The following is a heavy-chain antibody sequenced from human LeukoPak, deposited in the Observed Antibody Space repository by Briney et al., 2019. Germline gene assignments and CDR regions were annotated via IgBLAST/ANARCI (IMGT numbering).Heavy chain of an antibody. CDR2: IKQDGREK. CDR3: AREHPYNYDYVWRSYRYYFDY. J-gene: IGHJ4*02. Sequence: GGSLRLSCAASGFTFSSYWMSWVRQAPGKGLEWVANIKQDGREKYYVDSVKGGFTISRDNAKNSLYLQMNSLRAEDTAVYYCAREHPYNYDYVWRSYRYYFDYWGQGTLVTVSS. CDR1: GFTFSSYW. V-gene: IGHV3-7*01. D-gene: IGHD3-16*02.